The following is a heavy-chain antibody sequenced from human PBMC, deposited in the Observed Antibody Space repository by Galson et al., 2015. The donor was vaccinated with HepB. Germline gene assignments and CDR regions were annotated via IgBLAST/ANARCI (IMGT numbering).Heavy chain of an antibody. D-gene: IGHD5-12*01. CDR1: GFTFSRYA. V-gene: IGHV3-23*01. CDR2: ITDSGGNT. J-gene: IGHJ4*02. Sequence: SLRLSCAASGFTFSRYAMTWVRQAPGKGLEWVSRITDSGGNTEYADSVKGRFTISRDNSKNTLYLQMNSLRAEDTAVYYCAKDGGYAYYFDYWGQGTLVTVSS. CDR3: AKDGGYAYYFDY.